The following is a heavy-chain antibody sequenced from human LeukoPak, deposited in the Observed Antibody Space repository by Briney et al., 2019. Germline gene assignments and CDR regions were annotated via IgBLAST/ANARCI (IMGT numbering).Heavy chain of an antibody. CDR1: GFTFSNAW. CDR3: ARDVSGYDPIDY. V-gene: IGHV3-11*01. Sequence: GGSLRLSCAASGFTFSNAWMSWVRQAPGKGLEWVSYISSSGSTIYYADSVKGRFTISRDNAKNSLYLQMNSLRAEDTAVYYCARDVSGYDPIDYWGQGTLVTVSS. D-gene: IGHD5-12*01. J-gene: IGHJ4*02. CDR2: ISSSGSTI.